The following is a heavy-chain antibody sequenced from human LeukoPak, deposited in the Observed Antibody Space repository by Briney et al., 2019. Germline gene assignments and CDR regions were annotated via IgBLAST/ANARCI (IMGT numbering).Heavy chain of an antibody. Sequence: ASVKVSCKASGYTFTGYYMHWVRQAPGQGLEWMGWINPNSGGTNYAQKFQGRVTMTRDTSISTAYMELSRLRSDDTAVYYCASSSTGAGAAYYYCYMDVWGKGTTVTVSS. J-gene: IGHJ6*03. CDR2: INPNSGGT. D-gene: IGHD6-13*01. V-gene: IGHV1-2*02. CDR3: ASSSTGAGAAYYYCYMDV. CDR1: GYTFTGYY.